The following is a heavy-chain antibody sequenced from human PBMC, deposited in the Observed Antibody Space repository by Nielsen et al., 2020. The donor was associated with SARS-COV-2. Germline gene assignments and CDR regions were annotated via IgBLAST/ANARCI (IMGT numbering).Heavy chain of an antibody. J-gene: IGHJ4*02. CDR1: GGSISSSNW. D-gene: IGHD5-12*01. CDR3: AVYSGYDSFDY. V-gene: IGHV4-4*02. CDR2: IYHSGST. Sequence: SETLSLTCAVSGGSISSSNWWSWVRQPPGKGLEWIGEIYHSGSTNYNPSLKSRVTISVDKFKNQFSLKLSSVTAADTAVYYCAVYSGYDSFDYWGQGTLVTVSS.